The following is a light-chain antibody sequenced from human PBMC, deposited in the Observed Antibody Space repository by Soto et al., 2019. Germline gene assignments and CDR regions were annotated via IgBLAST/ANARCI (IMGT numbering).Light chain of an antibody. CDR3: QQRSNWPPVIT. V-gene: IGKV3-11*01. CDR1: QSFSSY. Sequence: EIVLTQSPGTLSLSPGERATLSCRASQSFSSYLAWYQQKPGQAPRLLIYDASKRATGIPARFSGRGSGTDFTLTISSLEPEEFAVDYCQQRSNWPPVITFGQGTRLEIK. CDR2: DAS. J-gene: IGKJ5*01.